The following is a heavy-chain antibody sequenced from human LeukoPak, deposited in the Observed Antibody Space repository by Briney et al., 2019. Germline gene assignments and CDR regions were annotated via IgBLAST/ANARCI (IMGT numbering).Heavy chain of an antibody. CDR2: IGGSSDFT. CDR3: AKADRGWGVITKD. CDR1: GFTFSNYA. J-gene: IGHJ4*02. V-gene: IGHV3-23*01. D-gene: IGHD3-10*01. Sequence: GGSLRLSCAASGFTFSNYAMSGVRQAQGRGLGWVSAIGGSSDFTYYAEYVKGRFTSSRDNSKKTLYLQMNSLRAEDTAVYYCAKADRGWGVITKDWGQGTLVTVSS.